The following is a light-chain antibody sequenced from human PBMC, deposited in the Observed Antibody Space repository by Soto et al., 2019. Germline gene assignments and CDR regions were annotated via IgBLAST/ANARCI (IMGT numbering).Light chain of an antibody. CDR2: DAS. CDR3: LQRSNWPRT. CDR1: QSVSSY. V-gene: IGKV3-11*01. J-gene: IGKJ5*01. Sequence: EIVLTQSPATLSLSPGDRATLSCRASQSVSSYLAWYQQKPGQTPRLLIYDASKRATGIPARFSGSGSGTDFTLTISSLDPEDFAVYYCLQRSNWPRTFGQGTRLEIK.